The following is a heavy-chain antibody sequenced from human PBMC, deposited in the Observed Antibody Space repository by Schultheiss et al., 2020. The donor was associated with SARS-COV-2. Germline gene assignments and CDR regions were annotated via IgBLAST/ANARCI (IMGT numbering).Heavy chain of an antibody. Sequence: ASVKVSCKASGGTFSSYAMHWVRQAPGQRLEWMGWINAGNGNTKYSQKFQGRVTITRDTSASTAYMELSSQRSEDTAVYYCAREGIAVGWFDPWGQGTLVTVSS. V-gene: IGHV1-3*01. CDR3: AREGIAVGWFDP. CDR1: GGTFSSYA. J-gene: IGHJ5*02. CDR2: INAGNGNT. D-gene: IGHD6-19*01.